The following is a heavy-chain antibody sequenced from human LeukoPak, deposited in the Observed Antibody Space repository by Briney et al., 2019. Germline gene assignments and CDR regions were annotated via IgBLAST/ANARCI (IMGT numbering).Heavy chain of an antibody. Sequence: QPGGSLRLSCAASGFTFSTYWMSWVRQAPGKGLEWVANIKQDGSDKYYVDSVKGRFTISRDNAKNSLFLRMNSLRAEDTAVYYCARVRCSSNSCFPDYWGQGTLVTVSS. D-gene: IGHD2-2*01. CDR1: GFTFSTYW. J-gene: IGHJ4*02. CDR3: ARVRCSSNSCFPDY. CDR2: IKQDGSDK. V-gene: IGHV3-7*01.